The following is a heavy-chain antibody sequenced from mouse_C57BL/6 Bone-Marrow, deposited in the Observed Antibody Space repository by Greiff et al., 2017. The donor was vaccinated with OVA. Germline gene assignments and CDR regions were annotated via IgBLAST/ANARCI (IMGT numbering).Heavy chain of an antibody. V-gene: IGHV1-69*01. Sequence: QVQLQQPGAELVMPGASVKLSCKASGYTFPSYWMHWVKQRPGQGLEWIGEIYPSDSYTNYNQKFKGNSTLTVDKSSSTAYMQLSRLTSEDSAVYYCAREDGYYSGYAMDYWGQGTSVTVSS. J-gene: IGHJ4*01. CDR1: GYTFPSYW. CDR2: IYPSDSYT. CDR3: AREDGYYSGYAMDY. D-gene: IGHD2-3*01.